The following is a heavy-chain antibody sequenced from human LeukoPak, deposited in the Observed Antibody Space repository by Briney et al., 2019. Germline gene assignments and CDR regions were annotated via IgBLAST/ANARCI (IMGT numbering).Heavy chain of an antibody. CDR1: GYTFTGYY. CDR2: INPNSGGT. J-gene: IGHJ4*02. D-gene: IGHD4-17*01. Sequence: ASVKVSCKASGYTFTGYYMHWVRQAPGQGLEWMGWINPNSGGTNYAQKFQGRVTMTRDTSTSTVYMELSSLRSEDTAVYYCARDLHGDSLYGEWGQGTLVTVSS. CDR3: ARDLHGDSLYGE. V-gene: IGHV1-2*02.